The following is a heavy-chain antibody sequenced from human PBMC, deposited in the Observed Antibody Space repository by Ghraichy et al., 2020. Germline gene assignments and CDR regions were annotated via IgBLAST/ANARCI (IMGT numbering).Heavy chain of an antibody. Sequence: GESLNISCAASGFTFSTYTMNWVRQAPGKALEWVSSISSSGTYIFYADSVKGRFTISRDNAKNSLYLQMSSLRAEDAAVYFCARNDYWGQGTLVTVSS. J-gene: IGHJ4*02. CDR2: ISSSGTYI. CDR1: GFTFSTYT. V-gene: IGHV3-21*01. CDR3: ARNDY.